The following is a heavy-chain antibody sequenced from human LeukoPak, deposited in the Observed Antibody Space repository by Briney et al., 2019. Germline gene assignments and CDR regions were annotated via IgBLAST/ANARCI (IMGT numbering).Heavy chain of an antibody. D-gene: IGHD3-22*01. CDR1: GFTFSSYW. J-gene: IGHJ4*02. V-gene: IGHV3-7*03. CDR3: ARDPHYYDSSGYYYRLGYFDC. Sequence: GGSLRLSCAASGFTFSSYWMSWVRQAPGKGLEWVATKKKDGSEKYYVDSVKGRFTISRDNAKNSLYLQMNSLRAEDTAVYYCARDPHYYDSSGYYYRLGYFDCWGQGTLVTVSS. CDR2: KKKDGSEK.